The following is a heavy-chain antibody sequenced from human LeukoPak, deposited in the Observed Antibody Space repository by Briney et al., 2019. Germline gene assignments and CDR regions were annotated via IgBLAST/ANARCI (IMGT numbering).Heavy chain of an antibody. V-gene: IGHV4-31*03. CDR3: ARFNIVVVTANFDY. CDR2: IYNTEST. CDR1: GGSISRGDFY. D-gene: IGHD2-21*02. J-gene: IGHJ4*02. Sequence: SGTLSLTCTVSGGSISRGDFYWSWIRQPPGKGLEWIVYIYNTESTYYNPSLKSRVTISVDTSKNQFSLKLSSVTAADTAVYYCARFNIVVVTANFDYWGQGTLVTVSS.